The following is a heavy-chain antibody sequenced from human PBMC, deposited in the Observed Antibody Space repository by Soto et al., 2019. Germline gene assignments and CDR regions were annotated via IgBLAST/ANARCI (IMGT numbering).Heavy chain of an antibody. CDR1: GFTVSDNY. Sequence: GGSLRLSCAASGFTVSDNYITWVRQAPGRGLEWVSLLYSGGRIYYADSVKGRFTISRDTSKKTLYLQMNSLRTEDTAAYYCARSDPGYAYGLNVWGQGTTVTVSS. V-gene: IGHV3-53*01. CDR2: LYSGGRI. D-gene: IGHD5-18*01. CDR3: ARSDPGYAYGLNV. J-gene: IGHJ6*02.